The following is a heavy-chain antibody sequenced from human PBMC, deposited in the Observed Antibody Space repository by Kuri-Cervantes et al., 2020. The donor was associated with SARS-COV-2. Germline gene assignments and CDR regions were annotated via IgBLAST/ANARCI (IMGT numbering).Heavy chain of an antibody. CDR1: GDIFTYRY. D-gene: IGHD3-22*01. V-gene: IGHV1-45*02. CDR3: TKSEDRSAPFDV. CDR2: IMPFSGHT. J-gene: IGHJ4*02. Sequence: SVKVSCKASGDIFTYRYLHWVRQAPGQAPEWMGWIMPFSGHTNYAEQFQDSVTITSDTSLSSVYMELSRLTFEDTGTYYCTKSEDRSAPFDVWGQGTLVTVSS.